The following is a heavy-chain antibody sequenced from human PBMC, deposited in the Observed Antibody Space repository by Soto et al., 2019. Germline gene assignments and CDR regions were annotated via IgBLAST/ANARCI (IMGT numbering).Heavy chain of an antibody. CDR3: ARGLRYCTIGVCYKPAYGMDV. CDR1: GGTFSSYA. D-gene: IGHD2-8*01. CDR2: IIPIFGTA. J-gene: IGHJ6*02. Sequence: QVQLVQSGAEVKKPGSSVKVSCKASGGTFSSYAISWVRQAPGQGLEWMGGIIPIFGTANYAQKFQGRVTINANKSTRTAYMELSSLRSEDTAVYYCARGLRYCTIGVCYKPAYGMDVWGQGTTVTVSS. V-gene: IGHV1-69*06.